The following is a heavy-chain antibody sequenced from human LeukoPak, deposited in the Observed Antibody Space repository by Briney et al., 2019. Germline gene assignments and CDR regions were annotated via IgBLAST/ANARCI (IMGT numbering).Heavy chain of an antibody. CDR3: ARDWNYGFDY. D-gene: IGHD1-7*01. J-gene: IGHJ4*02. Sequence: GGSLRLSCAASGFTFSKTWMSWVRQAPEKGLEWVANIKVDGSERYYVDSVKGRFTISRDNAKNSLYLQMNSLRAEDTAIYYCARDWNYGFDYWGQGTLVTVSS. CDR1: GFTFSKTW. CDR2: IKVDGSER. V-gene: IGHV3-7*01.